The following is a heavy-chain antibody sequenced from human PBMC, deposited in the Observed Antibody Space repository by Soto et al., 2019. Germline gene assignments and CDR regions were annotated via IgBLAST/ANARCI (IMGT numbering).Heavy chain of an antibody. CDR2: IYWDDDK. J-gene: IGHJ3*02. Sequence: QITLKESGPTLVKPTQPLTLTCTFSGFSLSTSGVGVGWIRQPPGKALEWLALIYWDDDKRYSPSLKSRLTITKDTSKNQVVLTMTNMDPVDTATYYCAHRQGDTDAFDIWGQGTMVTVSS. D-gene: IGHD2-21*02. CDR3: AHRQGDTDAFDI. CDR1: GFSLSTSGVG. V-gene: IGHV2-5*02.